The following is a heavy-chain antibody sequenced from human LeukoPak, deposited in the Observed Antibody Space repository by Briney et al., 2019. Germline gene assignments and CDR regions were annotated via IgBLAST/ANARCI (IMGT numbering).Heavy chain of an antibody. CDR1: GGSISSYY. CDR3: AREKQQLSLFDY. Sequence: SETLSLTCTVSGGSISSYYWSWIRQPPGKGLEWIGYIYYSGSTNYNPSLKSRVTISVDTSKNQFSLKLSSVTAADTAVYYCAREKQQLSLFDYWGQGTLVTVSS. CDR2: IYYSGST. V-gene: IGHV4-59*01. J-gene: IGHJ4*02. D-gene: IGHD6-13*01.